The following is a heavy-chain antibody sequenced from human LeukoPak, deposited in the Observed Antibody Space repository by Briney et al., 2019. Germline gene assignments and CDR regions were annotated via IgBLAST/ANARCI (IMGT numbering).Heavy chain of an antibody. D-gene: IGHD5-18*01. V-gene: IGHV4-34*01. CDR2: INHSGST. CDR1: GGSFSGYY. J-gene: IGHJ4*02. CDR3: ARENGYRYDY. Sequence: SETLSLTCAVYGGSFSGYYWSWIRQPPGKGLEWIGEINHSGSTNYNPSLKSRVTISVDTSKNQFSLKLSSVTAADTAVYYCARENGYRYDYWGQGTLVTVSS.